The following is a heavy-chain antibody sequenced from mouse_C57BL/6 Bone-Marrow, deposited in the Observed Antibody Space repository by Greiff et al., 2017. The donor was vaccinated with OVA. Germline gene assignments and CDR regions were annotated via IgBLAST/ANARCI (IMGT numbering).Heavy chain of an antibody. Sequence: EVQLVESGGGLVQPGGSLKLSCAASGFTFSDYGMAWVRQAPRKGPEWVAFISNLAYSIYYADTVTGRFTISRENAKKTLYLEMSSLRSEDTAMYYCARLRGDAMDYWGQGTSVTVSS. V-gene: IGHV5-15*01. CDR3: ARLRGDAMDY. D-gene: IGHD1-1*01. CDR2: ISNLAYSI. CDR1: GFTFSDYG. J-gene: IGHJ4*01.